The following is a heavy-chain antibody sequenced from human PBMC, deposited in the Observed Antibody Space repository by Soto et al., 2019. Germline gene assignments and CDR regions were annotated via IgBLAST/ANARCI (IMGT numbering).Heavy chain of an antibody. CDR2: IIPIFGTA. V-gene: IGHV1-69*13. CDR3: ARDPGGPSEDYYDRSGPGY. J-gene: IGHJ4*02. D-gene: IGHD3-22*01. Sequence: SVKVSCKASGGTFSSYAVSWVRQAPGQGLEWMGGIIPIFGTANYAQTFQGRVTITADESTSTAYMELSSLRSEDTAVYYCARDPGGPSEDYYDRSGPGYWGQGTLVTVSS. CDR1: GGTFSSYA.